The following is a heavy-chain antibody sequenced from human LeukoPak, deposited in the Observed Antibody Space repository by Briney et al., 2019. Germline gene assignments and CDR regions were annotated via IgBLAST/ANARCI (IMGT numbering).Heavy chain of an antibody. CDR3: ARDRPNYYDSSGYYFADGRHAFDI. Sequence: PGRSLRLSCAASGFTFSSYAMHWVRQAPGKGLEWVAVISYDGSNKYYADSVKGRFTISRDNSKNTLYLQMNSLRAEDTAVYYCARDRPNYYDSSGYYFADGRHAFDIWGQGTMVTVSS. CDR1: GFTFSSYA. J-gene: IGHJ3*02. CDR2: ISYDGSNK. V-gene: IGHV3-30*14. D-gene: IGHD3-22*01.